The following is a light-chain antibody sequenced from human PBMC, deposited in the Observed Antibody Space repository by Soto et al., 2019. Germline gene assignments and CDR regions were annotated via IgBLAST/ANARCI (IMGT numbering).Light chain of an antibody. V-gene: IGKV3D-20*01. Sequence: EIVLTQSPATLSLSPGERATPSCGASQSITNNFLAWYQQRPGLAPRLLIYDASNRAAGIPDRFSGSGSGTDFTLTISRLEPEDFAVYYCQQFDKLITFGGGTKVEI. CDR2: DAS. J-gene: IGKJ4*01. CDR3: QQFDKLIT. CDR1: QSITNNF.